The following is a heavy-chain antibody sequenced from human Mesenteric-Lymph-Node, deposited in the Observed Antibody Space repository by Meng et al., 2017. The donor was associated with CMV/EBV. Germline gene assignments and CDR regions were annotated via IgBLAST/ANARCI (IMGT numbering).Heavy chain of an antibody. Sequence: GESLKISCAASGFTFSSYSMNWVRQAPGKGLEWVSVIYSGGSTYYADSVKGRFTISRDNSKNTVFLQMNSLRAEDTAVYYCARGSRSLYYDLWGGGMDVWGQGTTVTVSS. J-gene: IGHJ6*02. D-gene: IGHD3-3*01. V-gene: IGHV3-53*01. CDR3: ARGSRSLYYDLWGGGMDV. CDR1: GFTFSSYS. CDR2: IYSGGST.